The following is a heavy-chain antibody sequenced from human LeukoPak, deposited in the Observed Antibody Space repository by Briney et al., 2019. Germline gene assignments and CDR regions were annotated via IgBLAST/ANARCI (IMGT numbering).Heavy chain of an antibody. CDR2: ISGSGGST. D-gene: IGHD3-10*01. CDR3: ATASPMAVFICFDY. CDR1: GFTFSSYA. Sequence: GGSLRLSCAASGFTFSSYAMSWVRQSPGKGLEWVSAISGSGGSTYYADSVKGRFTISRDNSKNTLYLQMNSLRAEDTAVYYCATASPMAVFICFDYWGQGTLVTVSS. V-gene: IGHV3-23*01. J-gene: IGHJ4*02.